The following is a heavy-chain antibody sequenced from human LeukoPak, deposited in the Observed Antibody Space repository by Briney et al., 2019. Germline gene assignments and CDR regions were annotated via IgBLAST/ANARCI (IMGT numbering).Heavy chain of an antibody. D-gene: IGHD3-22*01. CDR1: GFTFSSYG. V-gene: IGHV3-30*02. Sequence: GGSLRLSCGVSGFTFSSYGMHWVRQAPGKGLEWVAFIRYDGSNKCYADSVKGRFTISRDNSKNTLYLQMNSLRAEDTAVYYCAKDFYDSSGLYWGQGTLVTVSS. J-gene: IGHJ4*02. CDR3: AKDFYDSSGLY. CDR2: IRYDGSNK.